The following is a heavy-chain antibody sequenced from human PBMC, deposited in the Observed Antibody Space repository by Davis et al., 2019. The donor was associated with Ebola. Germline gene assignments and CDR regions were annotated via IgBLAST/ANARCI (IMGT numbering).Heavy chain of an antibody. CDR3: ARGYGAA. D-gene: IGHD5-18*01. V-gene: IGHV4-4*02. CDR1: GASINSNNW. Sequence: PSETLSLTCAVTGASINSNNWWTLFRPSPEKGLEWLGQIRPGGNTNYNPSLQSRVTMSLDTSNNAFSLDVASVTAADTAVYYCARGYGAAWGQGTLVIVSS. J-gene: IGHJ4*02. CDR2: IRPGGNT.